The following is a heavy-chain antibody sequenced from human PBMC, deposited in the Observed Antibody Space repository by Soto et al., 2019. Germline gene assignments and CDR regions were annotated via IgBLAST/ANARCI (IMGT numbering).Heavy chain of an antibody. CDR1: GFTFSSYG. J-gene: IGHJ4*02. CDR3: AKNYYDSSGYRLFDY. Sequence: QVQLVESGGGVVQPGRSLRLSCAASGFTFSSYGMHWVRQAPGKGLEWVAVISYDGSNKYYADSVKGRFTISRDNSKNTLYLQMNSLRAEDTAVYYCAKNYYDSSGYRLFDYWGQGTLVTVSS. CDR2: ISYDGSNK. V-gene: IGHV3-30*18. D-gene: IGHD3-22*01.